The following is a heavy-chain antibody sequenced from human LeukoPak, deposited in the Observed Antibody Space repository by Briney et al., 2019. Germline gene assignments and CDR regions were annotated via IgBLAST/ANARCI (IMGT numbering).Heavy chain of an antibody. Sequence: ASVKVSCKASGYTFTSYDINWVRQATGQGLEWMGWMNPNSGNTGYAQKFQGRVTMTRNTSISTAYMVLSSLRSEDTAVYYCARTFLVRGVMGIDYWGQGTLVTVSS. J-gene: IGHJ4*02. CDR1: GYTFTSYD. D-gene: IGHD3-10*01. CDR2: MNPNSGNT. CDR3: ARTFLVRGVMGIDY. V-gene: IGHV1-8*01.